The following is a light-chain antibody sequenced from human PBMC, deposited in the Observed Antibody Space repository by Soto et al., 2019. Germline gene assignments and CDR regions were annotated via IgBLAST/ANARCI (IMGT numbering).Light chain of an antibody. CDR2: ANS. CDR1: SFNIGANYD. CDR3: QPYDARLSAYV. V-gene: IGLV1-40*01. J-gene: IGLJ1*01. Sequence: QPSLTQPPSVSGAPGQGVTISCTGSSFNIGANYDVHWYQHLPGTGPKLLIYANSFRPSGVPDRVSASKSGSSASLAITGLQAEDDSDYYCQPYDARLSAYVLATGTKVNV.